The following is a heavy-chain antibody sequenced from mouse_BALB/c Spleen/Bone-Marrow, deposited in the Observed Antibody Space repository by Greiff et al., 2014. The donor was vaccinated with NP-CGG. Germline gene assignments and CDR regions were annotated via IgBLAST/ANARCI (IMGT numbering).Heavy chain of an antibody. CDR3: ARGSMIATDWFAY. J-gene: IGHJ3*01. CDR2: ISTYSGNT. CDR1: GYTFTDYA. V-gene: IGHV1-67*01. Sequence: QVHVKQSGPELVRPGVSVKISCKGSGYTFTDYAMHWVKQSHAKRLEWIGVISTYSGNTNYNQKFKGKATMTVDKASSTAYMELARLTSEDSDIYYCARGSMIATDWFAYWGQGTLVTVSA. D-gene: IGHD2-4*01.